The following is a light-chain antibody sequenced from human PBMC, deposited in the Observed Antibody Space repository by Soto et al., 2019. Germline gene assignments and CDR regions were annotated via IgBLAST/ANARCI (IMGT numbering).Light chain of an antibody. V-gene: IGKV1-5*01. Sequence: DIQMTQSPSTLSASVGDRVTITCRASQSISSWLAWYQQKPGKAPKLLIYDASSLDSGVPSRFSGSGSGTEFTLTMSSLQPDDFATYYCQQYNSYSGTFGQGTQVEIK. CDR3: QQYNSYSGT. CDR1: QSISSW. CDR2: DAS. J-gene: IGKJ1*01.